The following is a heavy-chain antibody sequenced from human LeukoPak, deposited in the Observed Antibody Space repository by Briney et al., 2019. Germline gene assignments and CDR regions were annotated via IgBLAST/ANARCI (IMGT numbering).Heavy chain of an antibody. CDR2: IKTKADNYAT. CDR3: THPAYYYNVDV. D-gene: IGHD6-25*01. V-gene: IGHV3-73*01. CDR1: GLTFSVSA. J-gene: IGHJ6*04. Sequence: QPGGSLKLSCSASGLTFSVSAVHWVRQASGKGLEWVGRIKTKADNYATAYAASVKGRFTISRDDSTNTAYLQTNSLKTEDTAVYYCTHPAYYYNVDVWGKGTTVTVSS.